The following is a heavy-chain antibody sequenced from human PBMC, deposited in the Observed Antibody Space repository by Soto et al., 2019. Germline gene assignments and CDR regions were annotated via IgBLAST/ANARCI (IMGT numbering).Heavy chain of an antibody. CDR1: GFTFSSYA. D-gene: IGHD3-3*01. V-gene: IGHV3-23*01. Sequence: GGTLRLPCSVSGFTFSSYAMSWLRQAPGKGLEWISAISGSGGSTYYADSVKGRFTISRDNSKNTLYLQMNSLRAEDTAVYYCAKPHITVFGVPHPWDWFDPWGQGTLVTVSS. J-gene: IGHJ5*02. CDR2: ISGSGGST. CDR3: AKPHITVFGVPHPWDWFDP.